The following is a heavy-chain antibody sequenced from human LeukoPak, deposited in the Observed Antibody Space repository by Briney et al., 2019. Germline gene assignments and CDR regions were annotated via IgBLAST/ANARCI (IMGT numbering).Heavy chain of an antibody. CDR2: ITSSTSTI. J-gene: IGHJ4*02. CDR1: GFIFTSYS. V-gene: IGHV3-48*04. D-gene: IGHD6-6*01. CDR3: ARDLRASIAARPAY. Sequence: PGGSLRLSCAASGFIFTSYSIDWVRQAPGKGLEWLSFITSSTSTIYYADSVRGRFTISRDNAKNSLYLQMNSLRAEDTAVYYCARDLRASIAARPAYWGQGTLVTVSS.